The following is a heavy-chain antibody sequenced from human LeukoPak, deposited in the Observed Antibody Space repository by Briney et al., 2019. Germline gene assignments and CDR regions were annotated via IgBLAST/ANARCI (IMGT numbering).Heavy chain of an antibody. CDR2: IYYSGST. J-gene: IGHJ5*02. Sequence: SETLSLTCTVSGGSISSYYWSWLRQPPGKGLEWIGYIYYSGSTNYNPSLKSRVTISVDTSKNQFSLKLSSVTAADTAVYYCARTPFEGWFDPWGQGTLVTVSS. CDR3: ARTPFEGWFDP. CDR1: GGSISSYY. V-gene: IGHV4-59*08.